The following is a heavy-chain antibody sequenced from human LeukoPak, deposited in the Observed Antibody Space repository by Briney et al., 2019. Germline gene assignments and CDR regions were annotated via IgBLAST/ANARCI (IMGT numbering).Heavy chain of an antibody. CDR3: ARQLGNYYRAFDY. V-gene: IGHV1-2*02. CDR1: GYTFTNYY. D-gene: IGHD1-26*01. J-gene: IGHJ4*02. Sequence: ASVKVSCKPSGYTFTNYYIHWVRQAPGQGPEWVGWINPASAGAAFAPKFQDRVSMTWDSSITTAYMDLASLRSDDTAIYYCARQLGNYYRAFDYWGQGTLVTVSS. CDR2: INPASAGA.